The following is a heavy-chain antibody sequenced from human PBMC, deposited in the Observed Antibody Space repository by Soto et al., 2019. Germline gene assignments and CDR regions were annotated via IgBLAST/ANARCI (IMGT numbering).Heavy chain of an antibody. D-gene: IGHD3-16*02. CDR2: IYYSGST. CDR1: GGSISSGGYY. CDR3: ARLLRLGELSTNWFDP. J-gene: IGHJ5*02. Sequence: SETPSLTCTVSGGSISSGGYYWSWIRQHPGKGLEWIGYIYYSGSTYYNPSLKSRVTISVDTSKNQFSLKLSSVTAADTAVYYCARLLRLGELSTNWFDPWGQGTLVTVLL. V-gene: IGHV4-31*03.